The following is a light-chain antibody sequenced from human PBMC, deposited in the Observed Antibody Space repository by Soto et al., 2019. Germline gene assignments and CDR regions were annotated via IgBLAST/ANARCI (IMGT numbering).Light chain of an antibody. CDR3: QQYNNWPGT. CDR2: GAS. Sequence: EIVLTQSPGTLSVSPGERATISCRASQSVSSKLAWYQQKPGQAPRLLFYGASTGATGIPARFSGSGSETEFTLSISSLQSEDFAVYYCQQYNNWPGTFGQGTKVDI. V-gene: IGKV3-15*01. CDR1: QSVSSK. J-gene: IGKJ1*01.